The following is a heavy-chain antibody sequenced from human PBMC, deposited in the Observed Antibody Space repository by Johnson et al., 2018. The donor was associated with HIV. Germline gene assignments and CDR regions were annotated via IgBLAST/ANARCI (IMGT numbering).Heavy chain of an antibody. Sequence: VQLVESGGGLVKPGGSLRLSCVASGFTFSDYYMTWVRQAPGKGLEWVSGINWNGGSTGYADSVKGRFTISRDNAKNTLYLQMNSLRAEDTAVYYCAKSTWELRHLDAFDIWGQGTMVTVSS. J-gene: IGHJ3*02. V-gene: IGHV3-20*04. CDR2: INWNGGST. CDR1: GFTFSDYY. CDR3: AKSTWELRHLDAFDI. D-gene: IGHD1-26*01.